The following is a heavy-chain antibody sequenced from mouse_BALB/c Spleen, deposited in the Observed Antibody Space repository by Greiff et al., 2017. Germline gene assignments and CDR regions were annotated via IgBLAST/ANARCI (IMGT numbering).Heavy chain of an antibody. Sequence: VQLKQSGAELVKPGASVKLSCTASGFNIKDTYMHWVKQRPEQGLEWIGRIDPANGNTKYDPKFQGKATITADTSSNTAYLQLSSLTSEDTAVYYCARGGNYVYFDYWGQGTTLTVSS. V-gene: IGHV14-3*02. J-gene: IGHJ2*01. CDR3: ARGGNYVYFDY. CDR1: GFNIKDTY. CDR2: IDPANGNT. D-gene: IGHD2-1*01.